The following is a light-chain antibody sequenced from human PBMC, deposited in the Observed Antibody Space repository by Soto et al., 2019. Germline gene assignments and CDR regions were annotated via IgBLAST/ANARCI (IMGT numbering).Light chain of an antibody. J-gene: IGKJ4*01. CDR2: DTS. V-gene: IGKV3-15*01. Sequence: EVVMRQSPATLSVSPGEGATLSCRASQGIGDTLAWYQHKPGQTPRILIYDTSIRATGVPTRFSGSRSGAEFTLTINSPQSEYFAVYYCQPYNNWPLTFGGGTKVEIK. CDR1: QGIGDT. CDR3: QPYNNWPLT.